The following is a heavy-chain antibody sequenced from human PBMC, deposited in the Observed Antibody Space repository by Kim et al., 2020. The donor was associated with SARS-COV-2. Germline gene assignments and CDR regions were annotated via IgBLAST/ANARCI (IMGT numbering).Heavy chain of an antibody. D-gene: IGHD2-2*01. CDR3: ARVPPSKDCSSTSCSYWYFDL. CDR1: GGSISSSNW. CDR2: IYHSGST. Sequence: SETLSLTCAVSGGSISSSNWWSWVRQPPGKGLEWIGEIYHSGSTNYNPSLKSRVTISVDKSKNQFSLKLSSVTAADTAVYYCARVPPSKDCSSTSCSYWYFDLWGRGTLVTVSS. J-gene: IGHJ2*01. V-gene: IGHV4-4*02.